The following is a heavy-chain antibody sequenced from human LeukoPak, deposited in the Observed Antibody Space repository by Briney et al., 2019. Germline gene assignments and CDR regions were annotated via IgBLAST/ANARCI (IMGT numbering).Heavy chain of an antibody. V-gene: IGHV3-23*01. CDR1: GFTLSSYS. D-gene: IGHD2-15*01. Sequence: GASLRLSCAASGFTLSSYSMCWVRQAPGKGPEWVSGIKESGDITYYADSVKGRFTISRDNSKNTSYLQMNSLRAEDTAKYYCAKYCSGATCSGYWGQGTLVTVSS. CDR3: AKYCSGATCSGY. J-gene: IGHJ4*02. CDR2: IKESGDIT.